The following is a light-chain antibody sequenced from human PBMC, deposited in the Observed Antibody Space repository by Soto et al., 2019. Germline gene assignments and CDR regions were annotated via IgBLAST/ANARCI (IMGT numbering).Light chain of an antibody. CDR3: QQSYSPPQT. J-gene: IGKJ1*01. V-gene: IGKV1-39*01. CDR1: QSISKY. Sequence: DIQMTQSPSSLSASVGDRVTITCRASQSISKYLAWYQQTPGKAPDLLIYDVSTLQSGVPSMFSGSGYGTDFPRTISSLQTEEFATYYCQQSYSPPQTFGQGTKVEI. CDR2: DVS.